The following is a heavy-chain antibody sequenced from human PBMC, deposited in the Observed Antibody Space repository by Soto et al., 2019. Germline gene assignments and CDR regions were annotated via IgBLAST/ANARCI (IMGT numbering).Heavy chain of an antibody. CDR2: IKEDGSEK. CDR1: EFTFSSYW. Sequence: EVQLVESGGGLVQPGGSLRLSCAASEFTFSSYWMNWVRQAPGKGLEWVANIKEDGSEKYYVDSVKGRFTISRDNAKNSLYLQMNSLRGEDTAVYYCARDLGAPGRGSAVGYYYHYGTDVWGQGTTVTVSS. CDR3: ARDLGAPGRGSAVGYYYHYGTDV. V-gene: IGHV3-7*05. J-gene: IGHJ6*02. D-gene: IGHD2-2*01.